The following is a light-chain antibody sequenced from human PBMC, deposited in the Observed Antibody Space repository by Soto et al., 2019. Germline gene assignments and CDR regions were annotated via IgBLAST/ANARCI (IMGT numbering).Light chain of an antibody. J-gene: IGLJ1*01. CDR1: SSNIGNNY. V-gene: IGLV1-51*01. CDR2: DNN. Sequence: SVLTQPPSVSAAPGQKVTISCSGSSSNIGNNYVSWYQQLPGTAPKLLIYDNNKRPSGIPDRFSGSKSGTSATLGITGLQTGDEADYYCGTWDNSLSAGVFGTGTKLTVL. CDR3: GTWDNSLSAGV.